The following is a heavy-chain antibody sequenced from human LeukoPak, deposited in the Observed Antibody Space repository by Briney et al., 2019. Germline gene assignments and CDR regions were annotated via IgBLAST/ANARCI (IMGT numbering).Heavy chain of an antibody. CDR3: ARKGYSSAYYFDY. J-gene: IGHJ4*02. V-gene: IGHV3-21*01. Sequence: GGSLRLSCAASGFTFSSYSMNWVHQAPGKGLEWVSSISSSSSYIYYADSVKGRFTISRDNAKNSLYLQMNSLRAEDTAVYYCARKGYSSAYYFDYWGQGTLVTVSS. CDR1: GFTFSSYS. CDR2: ISSSSSYI. D-gene: IGHD6-6*01.